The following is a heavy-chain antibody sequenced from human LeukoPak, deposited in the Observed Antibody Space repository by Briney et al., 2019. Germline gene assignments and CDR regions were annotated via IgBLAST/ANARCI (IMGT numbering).Heavy chain of an antibody. CDR2: IIPIFGTA. CDR1: GGTFSSYA. J-gene: IGHJ4*02. Sequence: SVKVSCKASGGTFSSYAISWVRQAPGQGLEWMGGIIPIFGTANYAQKFQGRVTITTDESTSTAYMELSSLRSEDTAVYYCASPGGGGYSYGYSLDYWGQGTLVTVSS. CDR3: ASPGGGGYSYGYSLDY. D-gene: IGHD5-18*01. V-gene: IGHV1-69*05.